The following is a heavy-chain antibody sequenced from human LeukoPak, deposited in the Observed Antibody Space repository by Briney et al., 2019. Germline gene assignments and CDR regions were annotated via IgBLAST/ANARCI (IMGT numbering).Heavy chain of an antibody. CDR1: GFTFSSYA. V-gene: IGHV3-23*01. Sequence: GGSLRLSCAASGFTFSSYAMSWVRQAPGKGLEWVSAISGSGGSTYYADSVKGRFTISRDNAKNSLYLQMSSLSAEDTAVYYCAREGRAYDNWGQGTLVTVSS. CDR2: ISGSGGST. CDR3: AREGRAYDN. J-gene: IGHJ4*02.